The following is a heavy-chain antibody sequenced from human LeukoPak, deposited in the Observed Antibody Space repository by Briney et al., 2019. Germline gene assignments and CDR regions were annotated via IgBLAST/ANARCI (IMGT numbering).Heavy chain of an antibody. V-gene: IGHV4-39*01. CDR1: GGSISSSSYY. D-gene: IGHD4-17*01. CDR2: IYYSGST. J-gene: IGHJ4*02. CDR3: AGHYGDYYFDY. Sequence: PSETLSLACTVSGGSISSSSYYWGRIRQPPGKGVERIGSIYYSGSTYYNPSLKSRVTISVDTSKNQFSLKLSSVTAADTAVYYCAGHYGDYYFDYWGQGTLVTVSS.